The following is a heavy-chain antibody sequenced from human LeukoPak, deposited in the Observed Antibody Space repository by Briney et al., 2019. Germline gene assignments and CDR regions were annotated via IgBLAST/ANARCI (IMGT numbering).Heavy chain of an antibody. CDR3: EGAWS. D-gene: IGHD6-19*01. CDR2: INQDGSKK. V-gene: IGHV3-7*01. Sequence: GGSLRLSCAASGFTFSSYLMNWVRQAPGKGLEWVANINQDGSKKNYVDSVKGRFTISRDNAKNSLYLLMNSLRAEDTAVYYCEGAWSWGQGALVTVSS. CDR1: GFTFSSYL. J-gene: IGHJ5*02.